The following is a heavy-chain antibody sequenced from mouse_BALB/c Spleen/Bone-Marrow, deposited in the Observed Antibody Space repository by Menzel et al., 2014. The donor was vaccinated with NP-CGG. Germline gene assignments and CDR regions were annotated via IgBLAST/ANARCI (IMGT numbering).Heavy chain of an antibody. D-gene: IGHD2-4*01. CDR1: GFTFSDYY. CDR3: ARVSYDYIDY. CDR2: ISDGGSYT. V-gene: IGHV5-4*02. Sequence: EVMLVESGGGLVKPGGSLKLSCAASGFTFSDYYMYWVRQTPEKRLEWVATISDGGSYTYYPDSVKGRFTISRDNAKNNLYLQMSSLKSEDTAMYYCARVSYDYIDYWGQGTTLTVSS. J-gene: IGHJ2*01.